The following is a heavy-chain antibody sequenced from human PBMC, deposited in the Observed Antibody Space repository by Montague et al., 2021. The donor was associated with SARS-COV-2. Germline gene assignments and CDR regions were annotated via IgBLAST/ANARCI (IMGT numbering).Heavy chain of an antibody. CDR2: TRHDESQK. CDR1: GFTFSRYS. J-gene: IGHJ6*02. V-gene: IGHV3-30*04. Sequence: SLRLSCAASGFTFSRYSMHWVRQAPGKGLEWVAVTRHDESQKFYADSVKGRVTISKDNSKNILYLQMNSLRREDTAVYHCARIGVVWSYGNGMDVWGQGTTVIVSS. D-gene: IGHD3-9*01. CDR3: ARIGVVWSYGNGMDV.